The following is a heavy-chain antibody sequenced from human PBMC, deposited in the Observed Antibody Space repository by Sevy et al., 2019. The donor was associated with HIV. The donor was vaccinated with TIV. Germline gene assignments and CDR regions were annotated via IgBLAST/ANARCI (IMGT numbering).Heavy chain of an antibody. Sequence: SETLSLTCTVSGGSISSSSYYWGWIRQPPGKGLEWIGSIYYSGSTYYNPSLKSRVTISVDTSKNQFSLKLSSVTAADTAVYYCASLRGLAAVLKSEFDYWGQGTLVTVSS. V-gene: IGHV4-39*01. D-gene: IGHD6-13*01. CDR3: ASLRGLAAVLKSEFDY. CDR1: GGSISSSSYY. CDR2: IYYSGST. J-gene: IGHJ4*02.